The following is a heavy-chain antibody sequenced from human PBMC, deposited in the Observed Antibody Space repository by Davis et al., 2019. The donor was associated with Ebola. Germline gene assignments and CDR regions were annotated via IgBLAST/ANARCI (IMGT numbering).Heavy chain of an antibody. Sequence: GESLKISCAASGFTFSNAWMSWVRQAPGKGLEWIGRIKSKTDGGTTDYAAPVKGRFTISRDDSKNTLYLQMNSLKTEDTAVYYCTTSARPTYYYYYYMDVWGKGTTVTVSS. CDR2: IKSKTDGGTT. CDR1: GFTFSNAW. D-gene: IGHD6-6*01. CDR3: TTSARPTYYYYYYMDV. V-gene: IGHV3-15*01. J-gene: IGHJ6*03.